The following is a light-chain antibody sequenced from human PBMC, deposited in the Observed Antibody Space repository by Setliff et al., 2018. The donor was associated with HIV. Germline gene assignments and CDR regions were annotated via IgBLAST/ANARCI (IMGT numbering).Light chain of an antibody. CDR2: EVN. J-gene: IGLJ1*01. CDR1: SSDIGRYNY. CDR3: ISYTSTSTRYV. V-gene: IGLV2-14*03. Sequence: QSVLTQPASVSGSPGQSITISCTGTSSDIGRYNYVSWYQQHPGKAPKLMIYEVNGRPSGISNRCSGSRSGNTASLTTSGLQAEDEADYYCISYTSTSTRYVFGSETKVTV.